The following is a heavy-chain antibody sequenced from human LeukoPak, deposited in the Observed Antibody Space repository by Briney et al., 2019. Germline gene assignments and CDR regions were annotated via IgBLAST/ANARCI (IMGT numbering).Heavy chain of an antibody. CDR1: GFTFSSYE. V-gene: IGHV3-48*03. CDR2: ISSSGTTI. D-gene: IGHD1-26*01. CDR3: AREYPNIVGATHDI. Sequence: GGSLRLSCAASGFTFSSYEMNWVRQAPGKGLEWVSYISSSGTTIYYADSLKGRFTISRDNAENSVYLQMNSLRAEDTAVYYCAREYPNIVGATHDIWGQGTMVTVSS. J-gene: IGHJ3*02.